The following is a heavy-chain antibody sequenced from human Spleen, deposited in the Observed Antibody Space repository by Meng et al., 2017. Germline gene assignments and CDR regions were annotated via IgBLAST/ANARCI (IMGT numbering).Heavy chain of an antibody. CDR2: INPNSGGT. D-gene: IGHD5-12*01. V-gene: IGHV1-2*06. J-gene: IGHJ4*02. Sequence: QVQLVQSGAEVKNPGASVKVSCKPSGYNFPDYYIHWVRRAPGQGLEWMGRINPNSGGTNYAQKFQARVTMTGDTSISTAYMELSGLRSDDTAIYYCARLDIVPTGRDYWGQGTLVTVSS. CDR3: ARLDIVPTGRDY. CDR1: GYNFPDYY.